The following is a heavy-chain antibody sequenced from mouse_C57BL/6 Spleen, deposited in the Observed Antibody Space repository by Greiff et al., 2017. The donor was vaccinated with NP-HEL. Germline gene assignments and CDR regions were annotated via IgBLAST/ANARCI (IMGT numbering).Heavy chain of an antibody. D-gene: IGHD1-1*01. Sequence: EVKLVESGGGLVQSGRSLRLSCATSGFTFSDFYMEWVRQAPGKGLEWIAASRNKGNDYKTEYSASVKGRFIVSRDTSQSILYLQMNALRAEETVIYYCARDEGDGSGFWAMDYGGQGTSFTVSS. CDR2: SRNKGNDYKT. CDR1: GFTFSDFY. J-gene: IGHJ4*01. CDR3: ARDEGDGSGFWAMDY. V-gene: IGHV7-1*01.